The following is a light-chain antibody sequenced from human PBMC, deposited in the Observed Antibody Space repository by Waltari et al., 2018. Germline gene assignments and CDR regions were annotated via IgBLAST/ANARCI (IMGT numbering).Light chain of an antibody. J-gene: IGLJ3*02. V-gene: IGLV2-23*02. CDR3: CSYAGPDTLWV. CDR2: EVT. CDR1: SSDVGSFDL. Sequence: QSALTQPASVSGSPGQSITISCTGTSSDVGSFDLVPWYQQHPDKAPTLMIYEVTARPSGFSSRFSGSKSGDTASLTISGLQAEDEADYYCCSYAGPDTLWVFGGGTKLTVL.